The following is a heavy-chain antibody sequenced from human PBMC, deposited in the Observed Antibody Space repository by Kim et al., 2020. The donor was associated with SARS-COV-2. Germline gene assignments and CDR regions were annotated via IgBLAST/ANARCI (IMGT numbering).Heavy chain of an antibody. V-gene: IGHV1-18*01. D-gene: IGHD6-13*01. CDR2: NT. Sequence: NTNYAQKLQGRVSRTKDTSTSTDYMELRSLRSDDTAVYYCAREHSSLDPWGQGTLVTVSS. J-gene: IGHJ5*02. CDR3: AREHSSLDP.